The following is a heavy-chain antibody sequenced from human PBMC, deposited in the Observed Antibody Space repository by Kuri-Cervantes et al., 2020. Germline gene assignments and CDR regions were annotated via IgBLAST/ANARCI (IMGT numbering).Heavy chain of an antibody. CDR2: IYHSGST. V-gene: IGHV4-38-2*01. CDR3: ASSIAAAGLVYFDY. J-gene: IGHJ4*02. Sequence: SETLSLTCAVSGYSISSGYYWGWIRQPPGKGLEWIGSIYHSGSTYYNPSLKSRVTISVDTSKNQFSLKLSSVTAADTAVYYCASSIAAAGLVYFDYWGQGTLVTVSS. D-gene: IGHD6-13*01. CDR1: GYSISSGYY.